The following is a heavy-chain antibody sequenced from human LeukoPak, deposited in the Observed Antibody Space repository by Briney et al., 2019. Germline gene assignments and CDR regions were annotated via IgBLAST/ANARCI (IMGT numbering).Heavy chain of an antibody. Sequence: ASVKVSCKASGYTFTGYYMHWVRQAPGEGLEWMGWINPNSGGTNYAQKFQGRVTMTRDTSISTAYMELSRLRSDDTAVYYCARAAKVLDIVVVPVDYWGQGTLVTVSS. D-gene: IGHD2-2*01. CDR1: GYTFTGYY. CDR2: INPNSGGT. CDR3: ARAAKVLDIVVVPVDY. J-gene: IGHJ4*02. V-gene: IGHV1-2*02.